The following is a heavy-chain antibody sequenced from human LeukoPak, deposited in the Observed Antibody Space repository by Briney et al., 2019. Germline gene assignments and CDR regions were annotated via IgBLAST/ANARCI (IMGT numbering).Heavy chain of an antibody. CDR2: ISGDGGST. D-gene: IGHD3-3*01. J-gene: IGHJ6*03. Sequence: TGGSLRLSCAASGFTFDDYAMHWVRQAPGKGLEWVSLISGDGGSTYYADSVKGRFTISRDNSKNSLYLQMNSLRTEDTALYYCAKAMWDFWSGRPKMGNYYYYTDVWGKGTTVTVSS. V-gene: IGHV3-43*02. CDR3: AKAMWDFWSGRPKMGNYYYYTDV. CDR1: GFTFDDYA.